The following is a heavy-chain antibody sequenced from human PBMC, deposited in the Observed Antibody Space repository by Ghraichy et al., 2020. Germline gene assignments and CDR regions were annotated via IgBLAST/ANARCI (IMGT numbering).Heavy chain of an antibody. V-gene: IGHV4-39*01. Sequence: SETLSLTCTVSGGSISSSSYYWGWIRQPPGKGLEWIGSIYYSGSTYYNPSLKSRVTISVDTSKNPFSLKLSSVTAADTAVDYCATTFGGVIGGLDYWGQGTLVTVSS. CDR2: IYYSGST. D-gene: IGHD3-16*02. CDR1: GGSISSSSYY. CDR3: ATTFGGVIGGLDY. J-gene: IGHJ4*02.